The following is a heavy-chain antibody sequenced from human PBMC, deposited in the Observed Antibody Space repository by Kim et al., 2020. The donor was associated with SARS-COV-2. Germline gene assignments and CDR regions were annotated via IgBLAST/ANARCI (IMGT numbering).Heavy chain of an antibody. J-gene: IGHJ6*02. V-gene: IGHV5-51*01. Sequence: SPSFQGQVTISADKSISTAYLQWSSLKASDTAMYYCAGRGFGVAYYGMDVWGQGTTVTVSS. D-gene: IGHD3-10*01. CDR3: AGRGFGVAYYGMDV.